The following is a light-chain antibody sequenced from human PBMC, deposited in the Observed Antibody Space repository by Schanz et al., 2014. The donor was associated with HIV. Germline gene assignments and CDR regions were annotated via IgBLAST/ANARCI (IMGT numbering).Light chain of an antibody. CDR3: QQSNTFPYT. CDR2: QAS. J-gene: IGKJ2*01. CDR1: QTIYSW. Sequence: DIQMTQSPSTLSASVGDRVTITCRASQTIYSWLAWYQQKPGRAPNLLIYQASTLETGVPSTFSVCRSVTEFTLAISSLQPDYFATYYCQQSNTFPYTFGQGTKLDIK. V-gene: IGKV1-5*03.